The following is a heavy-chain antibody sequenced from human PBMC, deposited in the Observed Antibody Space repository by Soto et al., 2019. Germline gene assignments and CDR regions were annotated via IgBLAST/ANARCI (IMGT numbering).Heavy chain of an antibody. D-gene: IGHD2-21*02. CDR3: ARHPSDFWFDP. V-gene: IGHV4-39*01. J-gene: IGHJ5*02. CDR1: GGSISSSSYF. Sequence: QLQLQESGPGLVKPSETLSLTCSVSGGSISSSSYFWGWIRQPPGKGLEWIGSIYYSGSTYYNPSLKRRVTVSVDTSKSQFSLKLSSVTAAATAVYYCARHPSDFWFDPWGQGTLVTVSS. CDR2: IYYSGST.